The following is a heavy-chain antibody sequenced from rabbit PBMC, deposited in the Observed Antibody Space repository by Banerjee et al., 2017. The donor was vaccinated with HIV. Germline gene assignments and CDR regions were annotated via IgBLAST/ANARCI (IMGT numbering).Heavy chain of an antibody. CDR3: ARSAGYGGVGYAGAFDP. Sequence: QEQLVESGGGLVQPEGSLTLTCTASGFDFSSGYDMCWFRQAPGKGLEWIACIYAGSEGYTYYASWARGRFTISKTSSTTVTLQMTSLTAADTATYFCARSAGYGGVGYAGAFDPWGPGTLVT. J-gene: IGHJ2*01. D-gene: IGHD4-2*01. CDR2: IYAGSEGYT. CDR1: GFDFSSGYD. V-gene: IGHV1S45*01.